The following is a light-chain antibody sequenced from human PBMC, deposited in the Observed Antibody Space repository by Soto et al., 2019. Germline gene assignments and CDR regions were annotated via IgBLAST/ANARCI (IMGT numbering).Light chain of an antibody. CDR1: SSNIGAGYD. J-gene: IGLJ2*01. Sequence: QSVLTQPPSVSGAPGQRVTISCTGSSSNIGAGYDVHWYQQLPGTAPKLLIYGNSNRPSGVPDRFSGSKSGTSASLAITGLQAEDEADYYCQSYDSSPSDWVVFGGGTKLTVL. CDR3: QSYDSSPSDWVV. CDR2: GNS. V-gene: IGLV1-40*01.